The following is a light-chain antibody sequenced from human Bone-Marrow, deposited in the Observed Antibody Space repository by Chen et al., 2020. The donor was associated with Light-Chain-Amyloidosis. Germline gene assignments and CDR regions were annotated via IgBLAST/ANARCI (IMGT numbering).Light chain of an antibody. CDR3: QQYYSIPVT. V-gene: IGKV4-1*01. Sequence: DIVMTQFPDSLAVSLGERATINCKSSQSVLYSSNNKNYLAWYQQKPGQPPKLLISWASTRESGVPDRFSGGGSGTDFTLTISSLQAEDVAVYYCQQYYSIPVTFGPGTKVD. CDR2: WAS. CDR1: QSVLYSSNNKNY. J-gene: IGKJ3*01.